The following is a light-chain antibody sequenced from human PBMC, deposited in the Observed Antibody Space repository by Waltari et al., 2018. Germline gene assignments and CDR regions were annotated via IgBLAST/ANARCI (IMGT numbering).Light chain of an antibody. CDR3: CSYAGSSTYYV. V-gene: IGLV2-23*01. J-gene: IGLJ1*01. CDR1: SSDCGSYNL. CDR2: EGS. Sequence: QSALTQPASVSGSPGQSITISCTGTSSDCGSYNLVPCYQQHPGKAPKLMIYEGSKRPSGVSNRFSGSKSGNTASLTISGLQAEDEADYYCCSYAGSSTYYVFGTGTKVTVL.